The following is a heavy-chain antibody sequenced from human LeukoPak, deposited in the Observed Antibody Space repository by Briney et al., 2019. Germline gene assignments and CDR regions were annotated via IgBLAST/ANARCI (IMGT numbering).Heavy chain of an antibody. J-gene: IGHJ4*02. CDR2: ILGNGHAS. CDR1: GFTFSSYP. V-gene: IGHV3-64*02. Sequence: GGSLRLSCVASGFTFSSYPMHWVRQAPDKGLEYLSAILGNGHASFYADSVRGRFTISRDNSKNTLYLQMGNLRADDMAVYYCARDSSSGYSFDSWGQGTLVTVSS. CDR3: ARDSSSGYSFDS. D-gene: IGHD6-19*01.